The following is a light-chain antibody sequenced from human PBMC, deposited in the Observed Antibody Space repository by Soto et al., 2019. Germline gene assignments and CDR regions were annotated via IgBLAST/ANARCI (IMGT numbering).Light chain of an antibody. CDR2: WTS. Sequence: DIVMTQSPDSLAVSLGERATINCKSSQSILYSFNNKNCLAWYQQRPGQPPKLLIYWTSTRAAGVPDRFSGRGSGTDFTLTISSLQAEDVAIYYCQQCFSTPRTFGQGTQVEIK. CDR3: QQCFSTPRT. CDR1: QSILYSFNNKNC. V-gene: IGKV4-1*01. J-gene: IGKJ1*01.